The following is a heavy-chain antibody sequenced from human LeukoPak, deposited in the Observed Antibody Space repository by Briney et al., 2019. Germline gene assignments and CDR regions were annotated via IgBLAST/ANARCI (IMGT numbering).Heavy chain of an antibody. V-gene: IGHV4-59*01. Sequence: PSETLSLTCTVSGGSISSYYWSWIRQPPGKGLEWIGYIYYSGSTNYNPSLKSRVTISVDTSKNQFSLKLSSVTAADTAVYYCARNPRGRPLDTEGWFDPWGQGTLVTVSS. CDR2: IYYSGST. CDR3: ARNPRGRPLDTEGWFDP. D-gene: IGHD5-18*01. CDR1: GGSISSYY. J-gene: IGHJ5*02.